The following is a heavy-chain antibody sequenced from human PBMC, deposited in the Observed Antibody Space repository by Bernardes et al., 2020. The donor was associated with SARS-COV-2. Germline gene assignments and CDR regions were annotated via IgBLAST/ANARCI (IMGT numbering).Heavy chain of an antibody. V-gene: IGHV4-59*07. CDR3: ARGSPKWELLSY. CDR2: IYYSGST. CDR1: GGSISSYY. J-gene: IGHJ4*02. D-gene: IGHD1-26*01. Sequence: SDSLSLTCTVFGGSISSYYWSWIRQRPGKGLEWIGYIYYSGSTNYNPSLKSRVTISVDTSKNQFSLKLSSVTAADTAVYYCARGSPKWELLSYWGQGTLVTVSS.